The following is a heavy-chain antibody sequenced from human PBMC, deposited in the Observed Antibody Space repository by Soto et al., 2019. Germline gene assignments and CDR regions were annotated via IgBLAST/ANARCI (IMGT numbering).Heavy chain of an antibody. V-gene: IGHV1-69*13. J-gene: IGHJ4*02. D-gene: IGHD2-15*01. CDR3: ARSDQYCSGGSCYRYFDY. CDR2: IIPIFGTA. CDR1: GGTFSSYA. Sequence: SVKVSCKASGGTFSSYAISWVRQAPGQGLEWMGGIIPIFGTANYAQKFQGRVTITADESTSTAYMELSSLRSDDTAVYYCARSDQYCSGGSCYRYFDYWGQGTLVTVSS.